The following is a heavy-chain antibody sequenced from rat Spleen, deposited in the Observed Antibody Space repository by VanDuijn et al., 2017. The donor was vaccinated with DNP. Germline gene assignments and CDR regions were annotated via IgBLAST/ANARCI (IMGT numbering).Heavy chain of an antibody. Sequence: EVQLVESGGGPVLPGRSLKLSCVASGFTFSDYYMAWIRQAPRKGLEWVAYISYDGGNTYYGDSVKGRFTISRDDAKSTLYLQMNSLRSEDMATYYCARHSRYNYFDYWSQGVMVTVSS. CDR3: ARHSRYNYFDY. V-gene: IGHV5-22*01. D-gene: IGHD1-5*01. CDR1: GFTFSDYY. J-gene: IGHJ2*01. CDR2: ISYDGGNT.